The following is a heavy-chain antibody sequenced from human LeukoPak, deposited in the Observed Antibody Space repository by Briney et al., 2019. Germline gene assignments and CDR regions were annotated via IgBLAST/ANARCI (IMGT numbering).Heavy chain of an antibody. CDR3: ARGNGGSYYFDY. V-gene: IGHV1-69*05. J-gene: IGHJ4*02. D-gene: IGHD1-26*01. CDR1: GGTFSSYA. Sequence: SVKVSCKASGGTFSSYAITWVRQAPGQGLEWMGRIIPIFGTANYAQKFQGRVTITTDESTSTAYMELSSLRSEDTAVYYCARGNGGSYYFDYWGQGTLVTVSS. CDR2: IIPIFGTA.